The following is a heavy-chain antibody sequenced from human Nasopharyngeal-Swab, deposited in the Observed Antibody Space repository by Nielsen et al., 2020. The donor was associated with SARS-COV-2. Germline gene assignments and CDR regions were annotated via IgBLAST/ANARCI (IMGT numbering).Heavy chain of an antibody. CDR3: ARGRAMIVVVDPYGMDV. Sequence: WIRQPPGKGLEWISYISSSGSSIEYADAVKGRFTISRDNAKSSLYLQMNSLRAEDTAVYYCARGRAMIVVVDPYGMDVWGQGTTVTVSS. CDR2: ISSSGSSI. V-gene: IGHV3-11*04. J-gene: IGHJ6*02. D-gene: IGHD3-22*01.